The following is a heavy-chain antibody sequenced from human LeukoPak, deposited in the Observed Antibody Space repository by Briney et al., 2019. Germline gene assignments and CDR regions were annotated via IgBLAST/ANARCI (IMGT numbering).Heavy chain of an antibody. CDR2: INSDGRTT. CDR1: GFIFSSFW. J-gene: IGHJ2*01. CDR3: AKVPYGQYGGLRWYFDL. D-gene: IGHD4-17*01. Sequence: GGSPRLSCAASGFIFSSFWMHWVRQVPGKGLVWVSHINSDGRTTDYADSVRGRFTISRDNAKNTLSLQINSLRAEDTAVYYCAKVPYGQYGGLRWYFDLWGRGTLVTVSS. V-gene: IGHV3-74*01.